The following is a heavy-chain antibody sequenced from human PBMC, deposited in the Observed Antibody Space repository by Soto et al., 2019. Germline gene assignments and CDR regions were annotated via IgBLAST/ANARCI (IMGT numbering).Heavy chain of an antibody. CDR2: ISGSGATA. J-gene: IGHJ4*02. CDR3: AKGLERGLFDY. CDR1: GFTFNTFA. V-gene: IGHV3-23*01. Sequence: GGSLRLSCAASGFTFNTFALSWVRQSPGKGLAWVSSISGSGATAYYTDSVKGRFTISSDNSKNTVHLQMNSLRAEDTGVYYCAKGLERGLFDYWGQGTVVTVSS.